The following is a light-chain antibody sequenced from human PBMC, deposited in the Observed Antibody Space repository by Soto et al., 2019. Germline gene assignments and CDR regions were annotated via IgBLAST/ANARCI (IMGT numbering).Light chain of an antibody. J-gene: IGKJ1*01. CDR1: QSVSSIS. CDR3: HHYGNSLLT. V-gene: IGKV3-20*01. Sequence: EIVLTQSPGTLSLSPGERSTLSCWASQSVSSISLAWYQPMPGHAPRLLIYAPSARATGIPDRFSGSGCGTDLTLTISRLEPVDFAVYYYHHYGNSLLTFGQGTKVEIK. CDR2: APS.